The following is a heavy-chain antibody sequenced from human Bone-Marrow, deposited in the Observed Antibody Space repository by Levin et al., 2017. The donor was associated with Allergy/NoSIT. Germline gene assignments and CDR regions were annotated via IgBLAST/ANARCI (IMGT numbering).Heavy chain of an antibody. CDR1: GFTFSSYG. V-gene: IGHV3-33*01. D-gene: IGHD2-2*01. CDR2: IWYDGTAK. J-gene: IGHJ6*02. CDR3: AGGTYHADGLDV. Sequence: PGGSLRLSCAASGFTFSSYGFHWVRQAPGKGLEWVAVIWYDGTAKYYGDSVKGRFTISRDNSKNTLYLEMNSLRAEDTAVYYCAGGTYHADGLDVWGQGTTVTVSS.